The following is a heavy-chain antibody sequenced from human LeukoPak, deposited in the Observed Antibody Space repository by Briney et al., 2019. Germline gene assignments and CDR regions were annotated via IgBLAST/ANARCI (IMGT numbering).Heavy chain of an antibody. V-gene: IGHV3-23*01. CDR2: ISGSGGST. CDR3: AKYPGPLRYFDWSENWFDP. CDR1: GFTLSSYA. D-gene: IGHD3-9*01. J-gene: IGHJ5*02. Sequence: GGSLRLSCAASGFTLSSYAMSWVRQAPGKGLEWVSAISGSGGSTYYADSVKGRFTISRDNSKDTLYLQMNSLRAEDTAVYYCAKYPGPLRYFDWSENWFDPWGQGTLVTVSS.